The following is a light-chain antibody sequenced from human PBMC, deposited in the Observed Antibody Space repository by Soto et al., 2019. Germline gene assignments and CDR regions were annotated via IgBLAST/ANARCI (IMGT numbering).Light chain of an antibody. CDR3: QTWGTGIQV. CDR2: VNSDGSH. V-gene: IGLV4-69*01. Sequence: QSVLTQSPSASASLGASVKLTCTLSSGHSNYAIAWHQQQPEKVPRYLMKVNSDGSHSKGDGIPDRFSGSSSGAERYLTISSLQSEDEPDYYCQTWGTGIQVFGGGTKLTVL. J-gene: IGLJ3*02. CDR1: SGHSNYA.